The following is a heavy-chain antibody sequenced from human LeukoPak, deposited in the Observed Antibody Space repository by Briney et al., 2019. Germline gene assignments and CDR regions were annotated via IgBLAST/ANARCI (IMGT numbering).Heavy chain of an antibody. V-gene: IGHV4-30-4*08. J-gene: IGHJ3*02. D-gene: IGHD1-26*01. CDR3: ARGWELLRENAFDI. CDR2: IYYSGST. CDR1: GGSISSGDYY. Sequence: PSQTLSLTCTVSGGSISSGDYYWSWIRQPPGKGLEWIVYIYYSGSTYYNPSLKSRVTISVDTSKNQFSLKLSSVTAADTAVYYCARGWELLRENAFDIWGQGTMVTVSS.